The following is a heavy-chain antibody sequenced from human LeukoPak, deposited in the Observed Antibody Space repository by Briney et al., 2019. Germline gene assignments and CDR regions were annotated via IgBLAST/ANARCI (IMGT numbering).Heavy chain of an antibody. V-gene: IGHV4-4*02. D-gene: IGHD3-10*01. CDR2: IYHSGST. J-gene: IGHJ4*02. CDR1: GGSISSDNW. CDR3: ASNYYGSGSLDY. Sequence: PSGTLSLTCGVSGGSISSDNWWSWVRQPPGKGLEWIGEIYHSGSTNYNPSLKSRVTISVDTSKNQFSLKLSSVTAADTAVYYCASNYYGSGSLDYWGQGNLVTVSS.